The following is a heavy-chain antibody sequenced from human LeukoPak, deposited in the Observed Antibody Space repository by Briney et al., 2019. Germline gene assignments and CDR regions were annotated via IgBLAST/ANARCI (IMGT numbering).Heavy chain of an antibody. CDR1: GGSXSGYY. Sequence: PSETLSLTCAVYGGSXSGYYWSWIRQPPGKGLEWIGEINHSGSTSYNPSLKSRVTISVDTSKNQFSLKLSSVTAADTAVYYCASGSSPDYWGQGTLVTVSS. J-gene: IGHJ4*02. CDR2: INHSGST. D-gene: IGHD6-13*01. CDR3: ASGSSPDY. V-gene: IGHV4-34*01.